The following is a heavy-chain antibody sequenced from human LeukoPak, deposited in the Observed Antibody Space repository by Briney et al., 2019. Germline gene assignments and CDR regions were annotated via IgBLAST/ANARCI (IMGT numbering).Heavy chain of an antibody. Sequence: PGGSLRLSCAASGFTFSSYGVHWVRQAPGKGLEWVAFIRYDGSNKYYADSVKGRFTISRDNSKNTLYLQMNSLRAEDTAVYYCAKDGDGYSSSLPAFDIWGQGTMVTVSS. CDR1: GFTFSSYG. D-gene: IGHD6-13*01. CDR3: AKDGDGYSSSLPAFDI. CDR2: IRYDGSNK. J-gene: IGHJ3*02. V-gene: IGHV3-30*02.